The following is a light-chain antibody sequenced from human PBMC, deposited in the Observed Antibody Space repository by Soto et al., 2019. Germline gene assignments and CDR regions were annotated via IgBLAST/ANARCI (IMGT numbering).Light chain of an antibody. CDR3: QKYNSAPLT. Sequence: DIPMTQSPSSLSVSVGDRVTITCRASQGISNFLAWFQQKPGKVPKLLIYAASTLQSGVPSRFSGSGSGTDFILTISSLQPEDVAVYYCQKYNSAPLTFDGGTKVEIK. V-gene: IGKV1-27*01. CDR2: AAS. CDR1: QGISNF. J-gene: IGKJ4*02.